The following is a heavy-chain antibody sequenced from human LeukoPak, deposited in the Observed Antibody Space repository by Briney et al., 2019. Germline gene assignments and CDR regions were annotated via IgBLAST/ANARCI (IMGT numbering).Heavy chain of an antibody. CDR3: ARGYSYGASGFDY. CDR1: GGSISSNTYF. V-gene: IGHV4-39*02. CDR2: IHYSGST. Sequence: AETLSLTCSVSGGSISSNTYFWGWIPQPPGKGLEWVASIHYSGSTYYNPPLKRRGAISVDTSKNHFSLKLSSVTAADTAVYYCARGYSYGASGFDYWGQGTLVTVSS. J-gene: IGHJ4*02. D-gene: IGHD5-18*01.